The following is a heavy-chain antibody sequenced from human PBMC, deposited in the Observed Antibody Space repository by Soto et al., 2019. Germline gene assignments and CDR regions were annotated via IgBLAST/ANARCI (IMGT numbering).Heavy chain of an antibody. J-gene: IGHJ4*02. CDR1: AGPTSRYY. CDR3: ARAYYDSSGYSRYFDY. CDR2: IYYSGST. V-gene: IGHV4-59*01. D-gene: IGHD3-22*01. Sequence: SETLCHSCTVSAGPTSRYYWSWSRQPPGKRLEWIGYIYYSGSTNYNPSLKSRVTISVDTSKNQFSLKLSSVTAADTVVYYCARAYYDSSGYSRYFDYWGQGTLVTVS.